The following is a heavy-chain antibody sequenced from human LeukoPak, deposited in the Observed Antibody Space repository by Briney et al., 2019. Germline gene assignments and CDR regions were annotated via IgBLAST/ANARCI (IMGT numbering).Heavy chain of an antibody. V-gene: IGHV3-49*04. Sequence: PGGSLRLSCTASGFTFGDYAMSWVRQAPGKGLEWVGFIRSKAYGGTTEYAASVKGRFTISGDDSKSIAYLQMNSLKTEDTAVYYCTRDLYSYGFDYCGQGTLVTVSS. D-gene: IGHD5-18*01. CDR1: GFTFGDYA. CDR2: IRSKAYGGTT. J-gene: IGHJ4*02. CDR3: TRDLYSYGFDY.